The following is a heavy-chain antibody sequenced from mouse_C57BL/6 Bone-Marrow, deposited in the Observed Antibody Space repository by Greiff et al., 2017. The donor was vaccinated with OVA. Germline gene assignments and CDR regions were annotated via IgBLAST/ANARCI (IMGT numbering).Heavy chain of an antibody. CDR1: GYTFTDYY. V-gene: IGHV1-19*01. J-gene: IGHJ2*01. D-gene: IGHD1-1*01. Sequence: EVQLQQSGPVLVKPGASVKMSCKASGYTFTDYYMNWVKQSHGKSLEWIGVINPYNGGTSYNQKFKGKATLTVDKSSSTAYMELNSLTSEDSAVYYCARGIPYYYGSSYPLDYFDYWGQGTTLTVSS. CDR3: ARGIPYYYGSSYPLDYFDY. CDR2: INPYNGGT.